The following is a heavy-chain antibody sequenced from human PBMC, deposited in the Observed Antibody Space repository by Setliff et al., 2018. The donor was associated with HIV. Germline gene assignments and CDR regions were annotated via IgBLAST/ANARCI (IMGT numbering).Heavy chain of an antibody. V-gene: IGHV4-4*07. Sequence: SETLSLTCTVSGGSISSYYWNWIRQPAGKGLEWIGRIYTSGSTNYNPSLKSRLTISVDTPKNQFSLKLSSVTAADTAVYYCASHQHNFTGYYYYYYYMAVWGRGTMVTVSS. CDR2: IYTSGST. J-gene: IGHJ6*03. D-gene: IGHD3-9*01. CDR3: ASHQHNFTGYYYYYYYMAV. CDR1: GGSISSYY.